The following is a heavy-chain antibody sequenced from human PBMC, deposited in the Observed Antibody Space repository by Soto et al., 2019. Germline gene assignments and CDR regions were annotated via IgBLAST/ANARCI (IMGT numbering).Heavy chain of an antibody. CDR1: GGSFRDYY. J-gene: IGHJ4*02. CDR2: INHRGTT. V-gene: IGHV4-34*01. CDR3: ARGYCLSXTCYLDY. Sequence: TSETLSLTCAVFGGSFRDYYWTWIRQPPGKGLEWIAEINHRGTTNYNPSLKSRVTISADTSKNQFSLNLSSVTAADTAVYYCARGYCLSXTCYLDYWGQGALVTVSS. D-gene: IGHD2-2*01.